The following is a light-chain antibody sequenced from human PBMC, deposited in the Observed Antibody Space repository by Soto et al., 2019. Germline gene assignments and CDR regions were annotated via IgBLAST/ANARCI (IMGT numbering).Light chain of an antibody. CDR1: QSVSSSS. CDR2: GTS. CDR3: QQYGSSPLT. J-gene: IGKJ4*01. V-gene: IGKV3-20*01. Sequence: EIVLTQSPGTLSLSPGERATLSCRASQSVSSSSLAWYQQKPCQAPRLLIYGTSSRATGIPARFSGSGSGTDFTLTISRLEPEDFAVYYCQQYGSSPLTFGGGTKVELK.